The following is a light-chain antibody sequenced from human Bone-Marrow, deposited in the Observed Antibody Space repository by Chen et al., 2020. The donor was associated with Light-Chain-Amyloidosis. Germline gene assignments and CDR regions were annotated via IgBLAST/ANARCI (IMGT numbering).Light chain of an antibody. CDR2: DVS. Sequence: QSALTQPASVSGSPGQSITISCTGTSSDVGGYNYVSWYQQHPGTAPKLVIFDVSYRPSGISNRFSGSKSGNTASLTISWLQAEDEADYYCSSYTRSSTWLFGGGTRLTVL. CDR1: SSDVGGYNY. V-gene: IGLV2-14*03. CDR3: SSYTRSSTWL. J-gene: IGLJ3*02.